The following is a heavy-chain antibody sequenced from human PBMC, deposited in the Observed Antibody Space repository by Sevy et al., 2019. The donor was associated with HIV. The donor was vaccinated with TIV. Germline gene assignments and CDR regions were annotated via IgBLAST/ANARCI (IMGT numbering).Heavy chain of an antibody. D-gene: IGHD6-19*01. J-gene: IGHJ4*02. V-gene: IGHV3-66*02. CDR2: IFSSGST. CDR3: VSLFLSYRSGWSYFDY. CDR1: GFTVNDKY. Sequence: GGSLRLSCAISGFTVNDKYIIWVRQAPGKGLEWVSVIFSSGSTYYADSAKGRFTFSRDNSKNTVDLQMNSVRAEDTAVYYCVSLFLSYRSGWSYFDYWGQGTLVTVSS.